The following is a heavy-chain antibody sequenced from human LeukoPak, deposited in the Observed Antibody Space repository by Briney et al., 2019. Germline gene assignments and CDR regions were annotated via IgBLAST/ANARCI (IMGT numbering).Heavy chain of an antibody. J-gene: IGHJ4*02. CDR2: INHSGST. Sequence: SETLSLTCTVSGGSISSGGYYWSWIRQPPGKGLEWIGEINHSGSTNYNPSLKSRVTISVDTSKNQFSLKLSSVTAADTAVYYCASGGSSSCPHYWGQGTLVTVSS. CDR3: ASGGSSSCPHY. D-gene: IGHD6-13*01. V-gene: IGHV4-39*07. CDR1: GGSISSGGYY.